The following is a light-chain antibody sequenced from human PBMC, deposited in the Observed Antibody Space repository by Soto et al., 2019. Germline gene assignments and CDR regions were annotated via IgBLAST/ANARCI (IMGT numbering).Light chain of an antibody. CDR1: QPIGSW. CDR2: GAS. Sequence: DIQMTQSPSSVSASVGDRVTIACRASQPIGSWLAWYQQKPGKAPKLLIFGASSLQVGVPSRFSGSGSGTDFILTITSLQPDDFATYYCQQSDSFPRTFCPVTRVDIK. V-gene: IGKV1D-12*01. J-gene: IGKJ3*01. CDR3: QQSDSFPRT.